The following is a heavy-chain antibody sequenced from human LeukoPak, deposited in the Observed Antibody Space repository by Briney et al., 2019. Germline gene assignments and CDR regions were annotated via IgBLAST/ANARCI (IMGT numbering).Heavy chain of an antibody. CDR3: AHSRQVVTSSAGYFDY. D-gene: IGHD2-21*02. CDR1: GFSLSTSGVG. Sequence: SGPTLVKPTQTLTLTCTFSGFSLSTSGVGVGWIRQPPGMALEWLALIYWDDDKRYSPSLKSRLTITKDTSKNQVVLTMTNMDPVDTATYYCAHSRQVVTSSAGYFDYWGQGTLVTVSS. J-gene: IGHJ4*02. CDR2: IYWDDDK. V-gene: IGHV2-5*02.